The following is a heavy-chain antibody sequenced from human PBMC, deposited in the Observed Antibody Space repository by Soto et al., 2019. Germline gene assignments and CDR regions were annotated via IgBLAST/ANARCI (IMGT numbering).Heavy chain of an antibody. CDR2: INPNGGDT. V-gene: IGHV1-46*01. Sequence: QVQLVQSGAEVKKPGASVKVSCKASGYTFTYYHVHWVRQAPGQGLEWMGIINPNGGDTNYAQKFQGRVTMTRDTSTSTVYMEISSLRSEDTALYYCARVPYRSGLLFYLDYWGQGTLVTVSS. CDR1: GYTFTYYH. CDR3: ARVPYRSGLLFYLDY. D-gene: IGHD5-18*01. J-gene: IGHJ4*02.